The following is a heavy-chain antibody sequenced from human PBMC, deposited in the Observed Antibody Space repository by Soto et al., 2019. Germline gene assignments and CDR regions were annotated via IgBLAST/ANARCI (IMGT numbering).Heavy chain of an antibody. V-gene: IGHV3-30*18. J-gene: IGHJ6*02. D-gene: IGHD1-1*01. CDR2: ISYDGSNK. Sequence: RGSLRLSCAASGFTSSSYGMHWVRQAPGKGLEWVAVISYDGSNKYYADSVKGRFTISRDNSKNTLYLQMNSLRAEDTALYYCAKDKVEPNPDYYYYGMDVWGQGTTVTVSS. CDR3: AKDKVEPNPDYYYYGMDV. CDR1: GFTSSSYG.